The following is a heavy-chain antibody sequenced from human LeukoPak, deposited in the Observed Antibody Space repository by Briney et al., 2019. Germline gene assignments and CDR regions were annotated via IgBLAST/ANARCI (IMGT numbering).Heavy chain of an antibody. D-gene: IGHD3-9*01. J-gene: IGHJ4*02. CDR2: IIPIFGTA. Sequence: GASVKVSCKASGGAFSSYAISWVRQAPGQGLEWMGGIIPIFGTANYAQKFQGRVTITADESTSTAYMELSSLRSEDTAVYYCAGSLRYFDWLLFGYWGQGTLVTVSS. V-gene: IGHV1-69*13. CDR1: GGAFSSYA. CDR3: AGSLRYFDWLLFGY.